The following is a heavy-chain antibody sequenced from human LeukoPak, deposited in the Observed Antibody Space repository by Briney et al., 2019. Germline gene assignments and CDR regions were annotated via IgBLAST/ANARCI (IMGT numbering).Heavy chain of an antibody. D-gene: IGHD6-25*01. CDR1: GGSFSGYY. CDR2: INHSGST. Sequence: SETLSLTCAVYGGSFSGYYWSWIRQPPGKGLEWIGEINHSGSTNYNPSLKSRVTISVDTSKNQFSLKLSFVTAADTAVYYCARDPGLRLFDPWGQGTLVTVSS. CDR3: ARDPGLRLFDP. V-gene: IGHV4-34*01. J-gene: IGHJ5*02.